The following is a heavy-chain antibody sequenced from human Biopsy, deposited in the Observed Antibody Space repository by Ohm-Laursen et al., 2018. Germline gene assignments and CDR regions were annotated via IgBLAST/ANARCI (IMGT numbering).Heavy chain of an antibody. V-gene: IGHV4-59*01. CDR1: DGSIDNYH. CDR2: ITYRGST. J-gene: IGHJ4*02. Sequence: GTLSLTCNVSDGSIDNYHWTWIRQAPGKTLGWIGSITYRGSTYYNPSLKSRVTVSIHTSRNQFSLKLTSVTAADTAVYFCARDSRGGHLNTTLITGKNLDSWGQGILVTVSS. CDR3: ARDSRGGHLNTTLITGKNLDS. D-gene: IGHD3-16*01.